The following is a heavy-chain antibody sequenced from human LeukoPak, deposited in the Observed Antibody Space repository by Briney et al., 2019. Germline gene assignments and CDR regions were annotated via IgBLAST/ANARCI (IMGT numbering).Heavy chain of an antibody. CDR2: ISGSGGST. J-gene: IGHJ4*02. CDR1: GFTFSSYA. CDR3: AKNPQQLVRGGRSQIDY. D-gene: IGHD6-13*01. V-gene: IGHV3-23*01. Sequence: PGGSLRLSCAASGFTFSSYAMTWVRQAPEKGLEWVSAISGSGGSTYYADSVKGRFSISRDNSKNTLYLQMNSLRAEDTAVSYCAKNPQQLVRGGRSQIDYWGQGTLVTVSS.